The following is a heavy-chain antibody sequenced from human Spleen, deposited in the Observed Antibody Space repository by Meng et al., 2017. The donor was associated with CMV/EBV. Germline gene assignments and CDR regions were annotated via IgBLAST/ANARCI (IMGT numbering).Heavy chain of an antibody. CDR2: IYYSGST. Sequence: SETLSLTCTVSGGSISSYYWSWIRQPPGKALEWIGYIYYSGSTRYSPSLKSRVTISVDTSKNQFSLQLSSVTAADTAVYYCARDGRGYSYGYAFDIWGQGTMVTVSS. V-gene: IGHV4-59*01. D-gene: IGHD5-18*01. CDR1: GGSISSYY. CDR3: ARDGRGYSYGYAFDI. J-gene: IGHJ3*02.